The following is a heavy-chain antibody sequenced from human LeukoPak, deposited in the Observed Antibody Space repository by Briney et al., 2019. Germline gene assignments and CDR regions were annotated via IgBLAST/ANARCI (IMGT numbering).Heavy chain of an antibody. CDR2: INPSGGST. V-gene: IGHV1-46*01. CDR3: ARDLDYYDSSGLPQGNYYYYGMDV. D-gene: IGHD3-22*01. Sequence: ASVKVSCKASGYTFTSYYMHWVRQAPGQGLEWMGIINPSGGSTSYAQKFQGRVTMTRDTSTSTVYMELSSLRSEDTAVYYCARDLDYYDSSGLPQGNYYYYGMDVWGQGTTVTVSS. J-gene: IGHJ6*02. CDR1: GYTFTSYY.